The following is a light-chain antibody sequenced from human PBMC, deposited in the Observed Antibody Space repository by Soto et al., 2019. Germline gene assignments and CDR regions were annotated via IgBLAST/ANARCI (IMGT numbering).Light chain of an antibody. CDR3: QQYGSSPYT. Sequence: EIVLTQSPGTLSLSPGERATLSCRASQSVTSGYLAWYQQKPGQAPRLLLYGASNRATGIPDRFSGSGSGTDFTLTISRLEPADFAVYSCQQYGSSPYTFGQGTKLEIK. CDR1: QSVTSGY. CDR2: GAS. J-gene: IGKJ2*01. V-gene: IGKV3-20*01.